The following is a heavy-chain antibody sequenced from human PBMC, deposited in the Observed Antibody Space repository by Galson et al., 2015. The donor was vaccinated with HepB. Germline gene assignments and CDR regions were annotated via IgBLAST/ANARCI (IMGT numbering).Heavy chain of an antibody. CDR1: GFTFSSYA. Sequence: SLRLSCAASGFTFSSYAMHWVRQAPGKGLEWVAVISYDGSNKYYADSVKGRFTISRDNSKNTLYLQMNSLRAEDTAVYYCARGNFDYSNYLDYWGQGTLVTVSS. CDR3: ARGNFDYSNYLDY. D-gene: IGHD4-11*01. V-gene: IGHV3-30-3*01. J-gene: IGHJ4*02. CDR2: ISYDGSNK.